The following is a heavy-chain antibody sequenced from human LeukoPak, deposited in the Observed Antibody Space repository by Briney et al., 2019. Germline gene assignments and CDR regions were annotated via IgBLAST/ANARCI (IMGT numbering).Heavy chain of an antibody. CDR3: ASEPRSSGYSDAFDI. D-gene: IGHD3-22*01. CDR1: GFTVSSNY. J-gene: IGHJ3*02. Sequence: GGSLRLSCAASGFTVSSNYMSWVRQAPGKGLEWVSVIYSGGSTYYADSVKGRFTISRDNSKNTLYLQMNSLRAEVTAVYYCASEPRSSGYSDAFDIWGQGTMVTVSS. CDR2: IYSGGST. V-gene: IGHV3-66*01.